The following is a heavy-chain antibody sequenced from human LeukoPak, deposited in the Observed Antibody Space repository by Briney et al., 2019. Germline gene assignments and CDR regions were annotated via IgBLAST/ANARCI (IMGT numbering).Heavy chain of an antibody. Sequence: SETLSLTCAVYGGSFSGYYWSWIRQPPGKGLEWIGEINHSGSTNYNPSLKSRVTMSVDTSKNQFSLKLSSVTAADTAVYYCAIHTPAGTYGDSRNWFDPWGQGTLVTVSS. D-gene: IGHD4-17*01. CDR3: AIHTPAGTYGDSRNWFDP. J-gene: IGHJ5*02. CDR1: GGSFSGYY. V-gene: IGHV4-34*01. CDR2: INHSGST.